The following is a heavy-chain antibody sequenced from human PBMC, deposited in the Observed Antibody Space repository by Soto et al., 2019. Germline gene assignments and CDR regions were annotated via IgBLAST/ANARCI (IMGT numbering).Heavy chain of an antibody. J-gene: IGHJ6*03. CDR1: GGSISGYF. V-gene: IGHV4-59*01. CDR3: ARSTDNYYYYYMDV. CDR2: FYYSGST. D-gene: IGHD2-21*02. Sequence: SETLSLTCTVSGGSISGYFWSWIRQPPGKGLEWIGYFYYSGSTNYNPSLKSRVSISVDTSKNQFSLKLGSVTAAGTAAYYCARSTDNYYYYYMDVWGKGTPVTVSS.